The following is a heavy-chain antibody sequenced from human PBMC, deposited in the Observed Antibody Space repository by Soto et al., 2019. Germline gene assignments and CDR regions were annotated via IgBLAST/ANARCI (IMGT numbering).Heavy chain of an antibody. V-gene: IGHV1-3*01. Sequence: GASVKASCKASGYTFTSYAMHWVRQAPGQMLEWMGWINAGNGNTKYSQKFQGRVTITRDTSASTAYMELSSLRSEDTAVYYCARDWVPTVPTSKRLGMDVWGQGTTVTVSS. CDR1: GYTFTSYA. CDR2: INAGNGNT. D-gene: IGHD4-17*01. J-gene: IGHJ6*02. CDR3: ARDWVPTVPTSKRLGMDV.